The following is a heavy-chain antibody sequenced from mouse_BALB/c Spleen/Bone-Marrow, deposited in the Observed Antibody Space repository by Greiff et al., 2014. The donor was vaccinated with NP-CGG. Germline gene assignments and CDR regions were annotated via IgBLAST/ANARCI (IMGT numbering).Heavy chain of an antibody. V-gene: IGHV1-54*01. Sequence: VQLVESGAELVRPGTSVKVSCKGSGYAFTNYLIEWVKQRPGQGLEWIGVINSGSGGTKYNEKFKGKATLTADKSSSTAHMQLSSLTSDDSAVYFCARAITDAMDYWGQGTSVTVSS. CDR1: GYAFTNYL. J-gene: IGHJ4*01. CDR2: INSGSGGT. CDR3: ARAITDAMDY. D-gene: IGHD2-4*01.